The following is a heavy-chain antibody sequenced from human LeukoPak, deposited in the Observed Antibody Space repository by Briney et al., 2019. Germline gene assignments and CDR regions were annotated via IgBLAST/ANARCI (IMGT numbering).Heavy chain of an antibody. D-gene: IGHD3-22*01. J-gene: IGHJ4*02. Sequence: SETLSLTCTVSGGSISSYYWSWLRQPPGKGLEWLGYIYYSGSTNYNPSLKSRVTISVDTSKNQFSLKLSSVTAADTAVYYCARGHYYDSSGYPPPRFDYWGQGTLVTVSS. CDR1: GGSISSYY. CDR2: IYYSGST. V-gene: IGHV4-59*01. CDR3: ARGHYYDSSGYPPPRFDY.